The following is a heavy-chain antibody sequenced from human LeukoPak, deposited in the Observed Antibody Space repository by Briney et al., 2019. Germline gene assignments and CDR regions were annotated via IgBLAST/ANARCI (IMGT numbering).Heavy chain of an antibody. CDR3: ASWSGGSHPYPLGY. J-gene: IGHJ4*02. CDR1: GYTFTGYY. V-gene: IGHV1-2*02. Sequence: ASVKVSFKASGYTFTGYYMHWVRRAPGQGLEWRGWINPNSGGTNYAQKFQGRVTMTRDTSISTAYMELSRLRSDDTAVYYCASWSGGSHPYPLGYWGQGTLVTVSS. CDR2: INPNSGGT. D-gene: IGHD2-15*01.